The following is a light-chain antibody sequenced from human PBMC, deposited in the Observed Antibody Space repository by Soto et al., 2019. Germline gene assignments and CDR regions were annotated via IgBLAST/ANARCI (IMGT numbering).Light chain of an antibody. CDR3: QLYNRNTWS. J-gene: IGKJ1*01. V-gene: IGKV1-5*01. CDR2: GAS. CDR1: QSVGTW. Sequence: DIQMTQSPSTLSASVGGRVTITCRASQSVGTWVAWYQQKPGKAPKLLIYGASNLESGVPSRFSGSESGTEFTLTITTLHPDDFATYFCQLYNRNTWSFGPGTKVDI.